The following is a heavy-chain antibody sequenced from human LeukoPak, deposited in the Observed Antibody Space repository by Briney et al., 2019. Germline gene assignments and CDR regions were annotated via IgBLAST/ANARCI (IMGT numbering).Heavy chain of an antibody. V-gene: IGHV1-69*13. CDR3: ARSPPGLIYMDV. J-gene: IGHJ6*03. CDR1: GGTFNSYA. CDR2: FIPIFGTA. Sequence: SVKVSCKASGGTFNSYAISWVRQAPGQGFEWMGGFIPIFGTANYAQKFQGRVMITADESTSTAYMDLNSLRSEETAVYYCARSPPGLIYMDVWGKGTTVSVSS. D-gene: IGHD2-8*01.